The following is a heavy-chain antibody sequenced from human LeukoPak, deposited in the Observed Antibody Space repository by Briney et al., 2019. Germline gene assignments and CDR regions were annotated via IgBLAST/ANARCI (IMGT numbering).Heavy chain of an antibody. CDR1: GFTFSSYA. CDR2: ISGSGGST. CDR3: ARSWAMVTYYDY. D-gene: IGHD5-18*01. V-gene: IGHV3-23*01. J-gene: IGHJ4*02. Sequence: PGGSLRLSCAASGFTFSSYAMSWVRQAPGKGLEWVSAISGSGGSTYYADSVKGRFTISRDNSKNSLYLQMNSLRAEDTAVYYCARSWAMVTYYDYWGQGTLVTVSS.